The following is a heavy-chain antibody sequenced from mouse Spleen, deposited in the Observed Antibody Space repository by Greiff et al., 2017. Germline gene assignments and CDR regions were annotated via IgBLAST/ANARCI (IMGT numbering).Heavy chain of an antibody. CDR2: IWGAGTT. J-gene: IGHJ3*01. Sequence: QVQLKESGPGLVAPSQSLSITCTVSGFSLSIYGVDWVRQSPGKGLEWLGVIWGAGTTIYNSALTSRLSISKDNSKSQVFLKMNSLQTDDTAIYYCAISPRAAFAYWGQGTLVTVSA. CDR1: GFSLSIYG. CDR3: AISPRAAFAY. D-gene: IGHD3-1*01. V-gene: IGHV2-6*01.